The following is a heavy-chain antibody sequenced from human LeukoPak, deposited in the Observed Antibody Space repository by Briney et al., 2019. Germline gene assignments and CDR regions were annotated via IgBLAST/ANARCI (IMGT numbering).Heavy chain of an antibody. CDR1: GGTFSIYA. V-gene: IGHV1-69*13. CDR2: IIPIFGTA. D-gene: IGHD1-26*01. CDR3: ATRYSGSYLNDYFDY. Sequence: ASVTVSCKASGGTFSIYAISWVRQAPGQGLEWMGGIIPIFGTANYAQKFQGRVTITADESTSTAYMELSSLRSEDTAVYYCATRYSGSYLNDYFDYWGQGTLVTVSS. J-gene: IGHJ4*02.